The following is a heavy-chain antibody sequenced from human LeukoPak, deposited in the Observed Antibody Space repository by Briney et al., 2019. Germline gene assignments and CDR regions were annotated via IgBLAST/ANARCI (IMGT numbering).Heavy chain of an antibody. V-gene: IGHV3-30*18. CDR3: AKDLGSGLPPDGFDI. D-gene: IGHD3-16*01. J-gene: IGHJ3*02. Sequence: PGRSLRLFCAASGFTFKSFGMHWVRHAPAKGLEWVAIIAYDGNYKHYADSVKGRFTMSRDNPKSTLSLQMNSLRPDDTAVYYCAKDLGSGLPPDGFDIWGQGTLVTVSS. CDR1: GFTFKSFG. CDR2: IAYDGNYK.